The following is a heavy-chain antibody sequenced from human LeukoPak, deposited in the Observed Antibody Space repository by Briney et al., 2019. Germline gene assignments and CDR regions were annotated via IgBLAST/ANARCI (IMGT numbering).Heavy chain of an antibody. CDR2: IIPILGIA. CDR1: GGTFSSYA. V-gene: IGHV1-69*04. D-gene: IGHD4-17*01. J-gene: IGHJ4*02. Sequence: SVKVSCKASGGTFSSYAISWVRQAPGQGLEWMGRIIPILGIANYAQKFQGRVTITADKSTSTAYMELSSLRSEDTAVYYCARGSYGDSFNFDYWGQGTLVTVSS. CDR3: ARGSYGDSFNFDY.